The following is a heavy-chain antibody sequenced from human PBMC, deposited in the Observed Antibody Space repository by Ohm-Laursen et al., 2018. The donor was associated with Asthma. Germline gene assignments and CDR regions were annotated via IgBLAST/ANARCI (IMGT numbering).Heavy chain of an antibody. J-gene: IGHJ1*01. Sequence: SVKVSCKPLGGPFSTSVFGWVRQAPGQGLEWLGGLNSVFGTSTYAQKFHDRFTITADEYTSTVNMTLSSLTSEDTAVYYCARKAGSCIVSTCYSLDFWGQGTQVTVSS. CDR3: ARKAGSCIVSTCYSLDF. V-gene: IGHV1-69*13. CDR1: GGPFSTSV. D-gene: IGHD2-15*01. CDR2: LNSVFGTS.